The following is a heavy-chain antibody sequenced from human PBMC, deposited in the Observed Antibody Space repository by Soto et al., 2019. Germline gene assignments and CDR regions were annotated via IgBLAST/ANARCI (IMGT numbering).Heavy chain of an antibody. D-gene: IGHD4-17*01. V-gene: IGHV3-74*01. CDR1: GFTFSSYW. Sequence: VGSLRLSCAASGFTFSSYWIHWVRQTPGKGLVWVSRINSDGSSTIYADSVKGRFTISRDNAKNTLYLQMNSLRAEDTAVYYCARLVTTMTYWGQGTLVTVSS. CDR2: INSDGSST. J-gene: IGHJ4*02. CDR3: ARLVTTMTY.